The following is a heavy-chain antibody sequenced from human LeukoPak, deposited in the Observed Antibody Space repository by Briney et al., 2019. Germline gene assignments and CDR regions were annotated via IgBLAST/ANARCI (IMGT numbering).Heavy chain of an antibody. CDR1: GFTFSSYG. Sequence: PGGSLRLSCAASGFTFSSYGMHWVRQAPGKGLEWVAFIRYDGSNKYYADSVKGRFTISRDNAKNSLYLQMNSLRAEDTAVYYCARGRAGRNWYFDLWGRGTLVTVSS. V-gene: IGHV3-30*02. CDR3: ARGRAGRNWYFDL. D-gene: IGHD6-25*01. J-gene: IGHJ2*01. CDR2: IRYDGSNK.